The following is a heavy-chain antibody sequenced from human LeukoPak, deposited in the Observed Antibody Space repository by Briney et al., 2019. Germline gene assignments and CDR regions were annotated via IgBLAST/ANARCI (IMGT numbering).Heavy chain of an antibody. Sequence: SETLSLTCTVSGGSISSSSYYWGWIRQPPGKGLEWIGSIYYSGSTYYNPSLKSRVTISVDTSKNQCSLKLSSVTAADSGVYYCARARYYYGSATGKSYYFDYWGQGTLVTVSS. V-gene: IGHV4-39*07. D-gene: IGHD3-10*01. CDR1: GGSISSSSYY. CDR3: ARARYYYGSATGKSYYFDY. J-gene: IGHJ4*02. CDR2: IYYSGST.